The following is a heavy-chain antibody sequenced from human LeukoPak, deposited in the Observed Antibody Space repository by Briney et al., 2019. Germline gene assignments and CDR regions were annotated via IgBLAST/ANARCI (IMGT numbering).Heavy chain of an antibody. V-gene: IGHV4-39*01. Sequence: RTSETLSLTCTVSGGSISSSNYYWGWIRQPPGKGLEWIRSISYGGSTYYNPSLKSRVTISVDTSKNQFSLKLSSVTAADTAVYYCARTQLSPPYCSGDSCYFSRLDWFDPWGQGTLVTVSS. CDR1: GGSISSSNYY. J-gene: IGHJ5*02. D-gene: IGHD2-15*01. CDR3: ARTQLSPPYCSGDSCYFSRLDWFDP. CDR2: ISYGGST.